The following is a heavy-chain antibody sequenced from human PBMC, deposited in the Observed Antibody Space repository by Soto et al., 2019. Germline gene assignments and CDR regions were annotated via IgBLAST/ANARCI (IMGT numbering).Heavy chain of an antibody. Sequence: QVQLVQSGAEVKKPGSSVKVSRKASGGTFSSYTLAWVRQAPGQGLEWMGEIIPIFGTTNYVQKFQGRVTITADVSTNTAYMELSSLRSEDTAMYYCARDSIAASGTDYWGQGTLVTVSS. J-gene: IGHJ4*02. CDR2: IIPIFGTT. CDR3: ARDSIAASGTDY. CDR1: GGTFSSYT. V-gene: IGHV1-69*01. D-gene: IGHD6-13*01.